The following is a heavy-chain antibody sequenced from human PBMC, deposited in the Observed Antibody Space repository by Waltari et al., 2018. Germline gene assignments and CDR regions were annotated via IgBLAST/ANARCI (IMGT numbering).Heavy chain of an antibody. D-gene: IGHD2-2*01. CDR3: AKGGGGTRDGMDV. CDR2: IANSGTH. Sequence: QVQLQQSGPGLVKPSQTLPLICTVSGGSMTSEYSYWSWLRQHPGKGLEWIGFIANSGTHYYNPSLKSVVDMSIDTSKNQFSLKVNSVTAADTAVYYCAKGGGGTRDGMDVWGQGTTVTVSS. V-gene: IGHV4-31*01. J-gene: IGHJ6*02. CDR1: GGSMTSEYSY.